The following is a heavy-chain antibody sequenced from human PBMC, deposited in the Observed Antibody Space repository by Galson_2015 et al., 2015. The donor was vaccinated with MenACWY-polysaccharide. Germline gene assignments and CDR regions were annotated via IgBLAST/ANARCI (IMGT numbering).Heavy chain of an antibody. Sequence: SLRLSCAASGSRLSHSGMHWVRQAPGKGLEWVAVIQYDGSKILYADSVKGRFTISRDNSKNTLFLEMNSLGAEDTAVYYCAREGSRIVFHAFDTWGRGTMVTVSS. D-gene: IGHD6-13*01. J-gene: IGHJ3*02. CDR2: IQYDGSKI. CDR1: GSRLSHSG. CDR3: AREGSRIVFHAFDT. V-gene: IGHV3-33*05.